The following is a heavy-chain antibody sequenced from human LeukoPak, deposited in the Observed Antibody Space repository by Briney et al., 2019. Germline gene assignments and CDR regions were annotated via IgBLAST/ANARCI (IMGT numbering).Heavy chain of an antibody. CDR3: ARGRY. Sequence: SETLSLTCAVYGGSFSGYHWSWIRQSPGKGLEWIGEINHSGSTNYNPSLKSRVTISVDTSKNQFSLKLSSVTAADTAVYYCARGRYWGQGTLVTVSS. J-gene: IGHJ4*02. CDR1: GGSFSGYH. V-gene: IGHV4-34*01. CDR2: INHSGST.